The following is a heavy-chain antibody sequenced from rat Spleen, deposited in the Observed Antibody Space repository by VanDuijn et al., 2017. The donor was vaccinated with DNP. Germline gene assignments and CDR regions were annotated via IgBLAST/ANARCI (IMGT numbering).Heavy chain of an antibody. Sequence: EVQLVESGGGLVQPGRSLKLSCAASGFTFSDFNMAWVRQTPKKRLEWVATISYDGSGTYYGDSVKGRFTISRDDAKNTLYLQMDSLRSEDTATYYCTTDNYSAPFDYWGQGVMVTVSS. V-gene: IGHV5S10*01. CDR3: TTDNYSAPFDY. CDR1: GFTFSDFN. D-gene: IGHD1-8*01. J-gene: IGHJ2*01. CDR2: ISYDGSGT.